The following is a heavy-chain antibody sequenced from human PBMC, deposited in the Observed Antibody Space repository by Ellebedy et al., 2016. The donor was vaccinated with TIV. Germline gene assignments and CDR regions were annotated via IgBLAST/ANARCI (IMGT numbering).Heavy chain of an antibody. CDR2: IKSKTDGGTT. Sequence: GESLKISCAASGFTFSNAWMSWVRQAPGKGLEWVGRIKSKTDGGTTDYAAPVKGRFTISRDDSKNTLYLQMNSLKTEDTAVYYCTTIVVPAAINYYMDVWGKGTTVTVSS. V-gene: IGHV3-15*01. CDR1: GFTFSNAW. J-gene: IGHJ6*03. CDR3: TTIVVPAAINYYMDV. D-gene: IGHD2-2*01.